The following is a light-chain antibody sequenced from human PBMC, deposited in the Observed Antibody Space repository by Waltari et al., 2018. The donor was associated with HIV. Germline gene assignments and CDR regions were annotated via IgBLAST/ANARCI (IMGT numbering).Light chain of an antibody. CDR2: WAS. CDR1: QSVLYRSNNKNY. J-gene: IGKJ4*01. CDR3: QQFYDPPLA. Sequence: DIVMTQSPDSLAVSLGERATINCKSSQSVLYRSNNKNYLAWYQQKPGQPPKLLIYWASTRESGVPDRFTVSGSGTDFTLTISSLQAEDVAVYYCQQFYDPPLAFGGGTKVEIK. V-gene: IGKV4-1*01.